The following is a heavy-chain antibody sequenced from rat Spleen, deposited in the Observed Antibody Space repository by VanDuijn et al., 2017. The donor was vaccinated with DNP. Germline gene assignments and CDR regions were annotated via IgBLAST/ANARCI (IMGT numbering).Heavy chain of an antibody. CDR3: ARSPETTYIYFPWAY. CDR1: GFSLTSYT. Sequence: QVQLRESGPGLVQPSQTLSLTCTVSGFSLTSYTVSWVRQPPGKGLEWIASMSSGGSTYYNSGLKSRLRISRDTSKSQVFLKMNSLQTEDTAMYFCARSPETTYIYFPWAYWGQGTLVTVSS. D-gene: IGHD1-2*01. V-gene: IGHV2-6*01. J-gene: IGHJ3*01. CDR2: MSSGGST.